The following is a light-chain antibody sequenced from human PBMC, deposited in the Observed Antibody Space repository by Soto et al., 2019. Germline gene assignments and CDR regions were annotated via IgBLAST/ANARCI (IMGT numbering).Light chain of an antibody. CDR2: DVS. Sequence: QSALTQPASVSGSPGQSITISCTGTGSDVGGYDYVSWYQHHPGKAPKLMIFDVSTRPSGISIRFSGSKSGNTASLTISGLQADDEAEFYCSSYSSSSTLIFGGGTQLTVL. CDR3: SSYSSSSTLI. J-gene: IGLJ2*01. CDR1: GSDVGGYDY. V-gene: IGLV2-14*03.